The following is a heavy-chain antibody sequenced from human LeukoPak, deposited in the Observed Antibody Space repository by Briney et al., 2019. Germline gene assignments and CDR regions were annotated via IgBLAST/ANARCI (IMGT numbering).Heavy chain of an antibody. V-gene: IGHV5-51*01. CDR3: ARQAIPRAYYYYMDV. CDR1: GYSFTSYW. CDR2: IYPGDSDT. J-gene: IGHJ6*03. Sequence: GESLKISCKGSGYSFTSYWIGWVRQMPGKGLEWMGIIYPGDSDTRYSPSFQGQVTISADKSISTAYLQWSSLKASDTAMYYCARQAIPRAYYYYMDVWGKGTTVTVSS. D-gene: IGHD5-18*01.